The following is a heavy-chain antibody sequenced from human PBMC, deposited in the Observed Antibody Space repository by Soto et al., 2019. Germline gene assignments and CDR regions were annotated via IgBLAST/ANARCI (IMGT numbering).Heavy chain of an antibody. V-gene: IGHV3-23*01. CDR2: ISGGGGST. Sequence: GGSLRLSCAASGFTFSSYALSWVRQAPGKGLEWVSAISGGGGSTYYADSVKGRFTISRDNSKNTLYLQVNSLRAEDTAVYYCAKDMRVDSSSWHLDYWGQGTLVTVSS. J-gene: IGHJ4*02. CDR3: AKDMRVDSSSWHLDY. CDR1: GFTFSSYA. D-gene: IGHD6-13*01.